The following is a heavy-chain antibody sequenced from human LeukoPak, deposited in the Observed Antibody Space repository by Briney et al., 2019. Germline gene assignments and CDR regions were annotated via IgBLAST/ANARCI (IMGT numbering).Heavy chain of an antibody. Sequence: SETLSLTCTVSGGSFSSYYWSWIRQPPGKGLEWIGYIYYSGSTNYNPSLKSRVTISVDTYKNQFSLKLSSVTAADTAVYYCARDTGVTTYYYGMDVWGKGTTVTVSS. CDR2: IYYSGST. CDR3: ARDTGVTTYYYGMDV. D-gene: IGHD4-17*01. V-gene: IGHV4-59*01. CDR1: GGSFSSYY. J-gene: IGHJ6*04.